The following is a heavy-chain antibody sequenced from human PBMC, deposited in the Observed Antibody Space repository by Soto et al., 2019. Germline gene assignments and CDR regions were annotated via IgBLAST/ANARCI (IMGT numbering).Heavy chain of an antibody. CDR1: GYTFTSYD. CDR2: MKPTSGNT. CDR3: ARSPWDTADYFDY. Sequence: ASVKVSCKASGYTFTSYDINWVRQATGQGLEWMGWMKPTSGNTGYAQKFQGRVTMTRNTSINTAYMELSGLRSDDTAVYYCARSPWDTADYFDYWGQGTLVTVS. J-gene: IGHJ4*02. V-gene: IGHV1-8*01. D-gene: IGHD5-18*01.